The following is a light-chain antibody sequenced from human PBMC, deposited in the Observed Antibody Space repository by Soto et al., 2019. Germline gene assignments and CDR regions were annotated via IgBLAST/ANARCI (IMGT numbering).Light chain of an antibody. CDR1: QSLSGW. J-gene: IGKJ1*01. CDR2: DTS. Sequence: DIQMTQSPSTLSASVGDRVTITCRASQSLSGWLVWYQQRPGKAPNLLIYDTSTLKTGVPSRFSASGSGTDFTLTITSMQPEDFATYYCQQYNSYSRTFGQGTKVEV. CDR3: QQYNSYSRT. V-gene: IGKV1-5*01.